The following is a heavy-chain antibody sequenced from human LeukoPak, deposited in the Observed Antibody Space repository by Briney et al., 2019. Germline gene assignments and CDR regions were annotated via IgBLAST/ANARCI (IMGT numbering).Heavy chain of an antibody. D-gene: IGHD3-3*01. J-gene: IGHJ4*02. V-gene: IGHV4-30-4*01. CDR3: ARSPHYDFWSGYVDY. CDR1: GGSISSGDYY. CDR2: IYYSGST. Sequence: PSETLSLTCTVSGGSISSGDYYWSWIRQPPGKGLEWIGYIYYSGSTYYNPSLKSRVTISVDTSKNQFSLKLSSVTAADTAVYYCARSPHYDFWSGYVDYWGQGTLVTVSS.